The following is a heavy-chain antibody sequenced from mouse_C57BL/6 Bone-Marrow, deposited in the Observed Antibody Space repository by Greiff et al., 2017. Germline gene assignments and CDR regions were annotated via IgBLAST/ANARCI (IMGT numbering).Heavy chain of an antibody. CDR2: INPNNGGT. CDR3: ARYLVY. V-gene: IGHV1-26*01. CDR1: GYTFTDYY. Sequence: VQLQQSGPELVKPGASVKISCKASGYTFTDYYMNWVKQSHGKSLEWIGDINPNNGGTSYNQKFKGKATLTVDKSSSTAYMELRSLTSEDAAVYYCARYLVYWGQGTLVTVSA. J-gene: IGHJ3*01.